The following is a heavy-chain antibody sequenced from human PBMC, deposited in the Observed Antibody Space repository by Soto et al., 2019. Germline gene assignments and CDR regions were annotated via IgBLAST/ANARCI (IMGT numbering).Heavy chain of an antibody. D-gene: IGHD3-22*01. V-gene: IGHV3-48*02. CDR3: AGTLPYSYHSSGYYSALGI. J-gene: IGHJ3*02. CDR1: GFSFSSYT. CDR2: ITSSGSAT. Sequence: PGGSLRLSCVASGFSFSSYTMNWVRQAPGKGLERVSYITSSGSATYYADSVKGRFTISRDNGRNSLYLQMTSLRDEDTAVYYCAGTLPYSYHSSGYYSALGIWGQGTMVTVSS.